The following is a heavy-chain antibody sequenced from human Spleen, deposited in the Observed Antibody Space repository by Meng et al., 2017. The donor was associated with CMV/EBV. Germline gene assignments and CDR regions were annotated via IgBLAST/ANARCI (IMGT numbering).Heavy chain of an antibody. CDR2: INPNSGGT. D-gene: IGHD4-23*01. CDR3: ASPGGVYGGKGLYYGMDV. J-gene: IGHJ6*02. Sequence: ASVKVSCKASGYTFTGYYMHWVRQAPGQGLEWMGWINPNSGGTNYAQKFQGRVTRTRDTSISTAYMELSRLRSDDTAVYYCASPGGVYGGKGLYYGMDVWGQGTTVTVSS. CDR1: GYTFTGYY. V-gene: IGHV1-2*02.